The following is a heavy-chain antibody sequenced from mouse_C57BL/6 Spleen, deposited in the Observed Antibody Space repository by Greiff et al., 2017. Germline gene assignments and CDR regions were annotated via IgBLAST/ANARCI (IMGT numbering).Heavy chain of an antibody. D-gene: IGHD3-1*01. J-gene: IGHJ4*01. CDR1: GYTFTSYW. Sequence: VQGVESGAELVKPGASVKLSCKASGYTFTSYWMHWVKQRPGQGLEWIGMIHPNSGSTNYNEKFKSKATLTVDKSSSTAYMQLSSLTSEDSAVYYCARGGYEAMDYWGQGTSVTVSS. CDR3: ARGGYEAMDY. CDR2: IHPNSGST. V-gene: IGHV1-64*01.